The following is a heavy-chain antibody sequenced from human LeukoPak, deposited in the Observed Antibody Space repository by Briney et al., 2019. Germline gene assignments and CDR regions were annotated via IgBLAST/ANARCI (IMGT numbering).Heavy chain of an antibody. CDR3: ATAGNYRFDY. J-gene: IGHJ4*02. Sequence: GGSLRLSCAASGFTFSNYWVHWVRQAPGKGLVWVSRINPDGSTINYADSVKGRFTISRDNAKNTLYLQMNSLRAEDAAVYYCATAGNYRFDYWGQGTLVTVSS. CDR1: GFTFSNYW. V-gene: IGHV3-74*01. CDR2: INPDGSTI. D-gene: IGHD1-7*01.